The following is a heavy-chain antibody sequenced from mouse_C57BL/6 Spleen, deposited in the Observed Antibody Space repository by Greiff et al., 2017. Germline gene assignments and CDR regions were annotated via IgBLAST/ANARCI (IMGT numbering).Heavy chain of an antibody. V-gene: IGHV1-55*01. CDR3: AYYYGSLDY. J-gene: IGHJ2*01. D-gene: IGHD1-1*01. CDR2: IYPGSGST. Sequence: VQLQQPGAELVKPGASVTMSCKASGYTFTSYWVTWVKQRPGQGLEWIGDIYPGSGSTNYNEKFKSKATLTVDTSSSTAYMQLSSLTSEDSSVYYCAYYYGSLDYWGQGTTLTVSS. CDR1: GYTFTSYW.